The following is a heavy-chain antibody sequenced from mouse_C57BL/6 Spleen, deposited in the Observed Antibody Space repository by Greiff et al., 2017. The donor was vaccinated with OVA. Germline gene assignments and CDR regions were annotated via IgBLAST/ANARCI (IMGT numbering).Heavy chain of an antibody. CDR3: ARSDTTVVAPFAY. J-gene: IGHJ3*01. Sequence: QVQLQQSGAELVKPGASVKLSCKASGYTFTSYWMHWVKQRPGQGLEWIGMIHPNSGSTNYNEKFKSKATLTVDKSSSTAYMQLSSLTSEDSAVYYGARSDTTVVAPFAYWGQGTLVTVSA. D-gene: IGHD1-1*01. CDR2: IHPNSGST. V-gene: IGHV1-64*01. CDR1: GYTFTSYW.